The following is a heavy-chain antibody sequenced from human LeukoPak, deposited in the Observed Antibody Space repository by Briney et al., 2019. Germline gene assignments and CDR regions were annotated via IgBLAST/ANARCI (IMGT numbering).Heavy chain of an antibody. CDR3: ARVGVYCSSTSCYHAFDI. Sequence: PGGSLRLSCAASGFTFSDYYMSWIRQAPGKGLEWVSYISSSGSTIYYADSVKGRFTISRDIAKNSLYLQMNSLRAEDTAVYYCARVGVYCSSTSCYHAFDIWGQGTMVTVSS. CDR2: ISSSGSTI. CDR1: GFTFSDYY. D-gene: IGHD2-2*01. J-gene: IGHJ3*02. V-gene: IGHV3-11*04.